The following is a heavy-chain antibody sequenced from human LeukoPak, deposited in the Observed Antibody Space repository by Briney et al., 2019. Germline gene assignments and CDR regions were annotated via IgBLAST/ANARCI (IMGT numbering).Heavy chain of an antibody. CDR1: GGTFSSYA. CDR3: ARVARTGKAAAGGYYYYYYMDV. D-gene: IGHD6-13*01. J-gene: IGHJ6*03. V-gene: IGHV1-69*13. Sequence: ASVKVSCKASGGTFSSYAISWVRQAPGQGLEWMGGIIPIFGTANYAQKFQGRVTITADESTSTAYMELSSLRSEDTAVYYCARVARTGKAAAGGYYYYYYMDVWGKGTTVTVSS. CDR2: IIPIFGTA.